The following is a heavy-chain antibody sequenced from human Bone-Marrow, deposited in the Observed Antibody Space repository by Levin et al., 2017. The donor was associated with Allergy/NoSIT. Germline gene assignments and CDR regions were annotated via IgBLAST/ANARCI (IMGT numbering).Heavy chain of an antibody. J-gene: IGHJ4*02. CDR3: ARTRGGYGSEIYYNFHYFDH. D-gene: IGHD3-10*01. CDR2: VIPLSGTT. V-gene: IGHV1-69*06. CDR1: GGSFTSFA. Sequence: SVKVSCKSSGGSFTSFAISWLRQAPGQGLEWMGGVIPLSGTTNYAQRFQGRVRITADKFTNTAYMDLSGLTSEDTAVYYCARTRGGYGSEIYYNFHYFDHWGQGTLVTAPS.